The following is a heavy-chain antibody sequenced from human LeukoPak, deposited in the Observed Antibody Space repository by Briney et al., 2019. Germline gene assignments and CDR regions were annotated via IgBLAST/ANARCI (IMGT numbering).Heavy chain of an antibody. J-gene: IGHJ3*02. D-gene: IGHD6-19*01. Sequence: PGGSLRLSCAASGFTVSSNYTSWVRQAPGKGLEWVSVIYSGGSTYYADSVKGRFTISRDNSKNTLYLQMNSLRAEDTAVYYCARDPDSGWDAFDIWGQGTMVTVSS. CDR3: ARDPDSGWDAFDI. CDR1: GFTVSSNY. CDR2: IYSGGST. V-gene: IGHV3-66*02.